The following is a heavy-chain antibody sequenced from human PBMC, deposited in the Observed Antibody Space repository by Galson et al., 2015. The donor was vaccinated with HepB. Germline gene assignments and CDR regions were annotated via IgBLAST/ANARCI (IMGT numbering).Heavy chain of an antibody. CDR2: IYPDNSDI. Sequence: QSGAEVKKPGESLKISCKGSGYSFTTYWIGWVRQMPGKGLEWMGIIYPDNSDIRYSPSFQGQVTISADRSTSTASLQWSSLKASDTALYFCARQEMPTASFDFWGQGTLVTVSS. CDR3: ARQEMPTASFDF. CDR1: GYSFTTYW. D-gene: IGHD5-24*01. J-gene: IGHJ4*02. V-gene: IGHV5-51*01.